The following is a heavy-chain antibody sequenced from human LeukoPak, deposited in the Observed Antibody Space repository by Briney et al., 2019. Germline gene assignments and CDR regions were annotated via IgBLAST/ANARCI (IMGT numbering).Heavy chain of an antibody. J-gene: IGHJ4*02. D-gene: IGHD5-18*01. V-gene: IGHV3-23*01. CDR3: AKDRGYSYGLFDY. Sequence: GGSLRLSCAASGFTFSSYAMTWVRQAPGKGLEWVSAISGSGSGTYYADSVKGRFTTSRDNSKNTLYLQMNTLRAEDTAVYYCAKDRGYSYGLFDYWGQGTLVTVSS. CDR1: GFTFSSYA. CDR2: ISGSGSGT.